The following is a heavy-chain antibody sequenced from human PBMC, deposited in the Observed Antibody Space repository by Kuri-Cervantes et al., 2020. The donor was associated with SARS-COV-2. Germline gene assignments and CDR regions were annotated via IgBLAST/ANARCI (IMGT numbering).Heavy chain of an antibody. J-gene: IGHJ3*02. CDR1: GFTFSNAW. D-gene: IGHD3-3*01. V-gene: IGHV3-15*01. CDR3: TTYYDFWSGYYSSDAFDI. Sequence: GESLKISCAASGFTFSNAWMSWVRQAPGKGLEWVGRIKSKTDGGTTDYAAPVEGRFTISRDDSKNTLYLQMNSLKTEDTAVYYCTTYYDFWSGYYSSDAFDIWGQGTMVTVSS. CDR2: IKSKTDGGTT.